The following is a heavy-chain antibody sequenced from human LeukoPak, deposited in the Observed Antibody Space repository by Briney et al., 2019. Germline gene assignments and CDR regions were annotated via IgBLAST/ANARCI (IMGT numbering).Heavy chain of an antibody. Sequence: GGSLRLSCAASGFTFSSYWMSWVRQAPGKGLEWVANIKQDGSEKYYVDSVKGRFTISRDNAKNSLYLQMNSLRAEDTAVYYCAREEWELLRYYYYYMDAWGKGTTVTVSS. CDR1: GFTFSSYW. CDR2: IKQDGSEK. J-gene: IGHJ6*03. V-gene: IGHV3-7*01. D-gene: IGHD1-26*01. CDR3: AREEWELLRYYYYYMDA.